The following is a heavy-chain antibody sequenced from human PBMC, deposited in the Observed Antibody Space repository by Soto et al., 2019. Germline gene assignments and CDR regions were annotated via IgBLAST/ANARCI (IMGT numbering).Heavy chain of an antibody. CDR3: AKFTEPGYSSIWYYFEY. CDR2: ISSRSTNI. J-gene: IGHJ4*02. Sequence: WSLRLSCVGSGFTFSGYSMARVRQAPGRGLEWVASISSRSTNIDYADSVKGRFTISRDNAKNLVSLQMSSLRGEDTALYYCAKFTEPGYSSIWYYFEYWGQGTPVTVSS. CDR1: GFTFSGYS. V-gene: IGHV3-21*06. D-gene: IGHD6-19*01.